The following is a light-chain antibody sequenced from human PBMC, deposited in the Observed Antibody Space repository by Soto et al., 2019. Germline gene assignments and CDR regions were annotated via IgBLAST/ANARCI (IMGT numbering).Light chain of an antibody. CDR2: EVN. CDR3: SSYAGSSNV. CDR1: SSDVGGHNY. Sequence: QSVLTQPASVSGSAGQSITISCTGTSSDVGGHNYVSWYQQHPGKAPKLMIYEVNKRPSGVPDRFSGSKSGNTASLTVSGLQAEDEADYYCSSYAGSSNVFGTGTKLTVL. V-gene: IGLV2-8*01. J-gene: IGLJ1*01.